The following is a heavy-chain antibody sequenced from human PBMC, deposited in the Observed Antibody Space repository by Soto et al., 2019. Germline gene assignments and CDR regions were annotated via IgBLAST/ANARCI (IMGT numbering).Heavy chain of an antibody. J-gene: IGHJ6*02. Sequence: QVQLVQSGAEVKKPGSSVKVSCKASGGTFSNNAISWVRQAPGQGLEWMGTIIPLFGTANYAQKLQGRVTITADESTSTAYMELSSLRSEDTAVHYCATSRIRYHSTGYYDGIYGRDVWGQGTTVTVSS. D-gene: IGHD3-22*01. CDR2: IIPLFGTA. V-gene: IGHV1-69*15. CDR1: GGTFSNNA. CDR3: ATSRIRYHSTGYYDGIYGRDV.